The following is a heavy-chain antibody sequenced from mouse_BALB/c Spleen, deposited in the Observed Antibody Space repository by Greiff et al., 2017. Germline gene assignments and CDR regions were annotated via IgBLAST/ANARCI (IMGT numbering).Heavy chain of an antibody. CDR2: ISSGGST. J-gene: IGHJ2*01. V-gene: IGHV5-6-5*01. Sequence: EVMLVESGGGLVKPGGSLKLSCAASGFTFSSYAMSWVRQTPEKRLEWVASISSGGSTYYPDSVKGRFTISRDNARNILYLQMSSLRSEDTAMYYCAREESYYFDYWGQGTTLTVSS. D-gene: IGHD2-12*01. CDR3: AREESYYFDY. CDR1: GFTFSSYA.